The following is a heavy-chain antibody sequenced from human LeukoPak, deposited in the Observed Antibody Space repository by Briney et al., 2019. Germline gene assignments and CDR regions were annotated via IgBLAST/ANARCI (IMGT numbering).Heavy chain of an antibody. Sequence: GGSLRLSCAASGFTVSRHYMSWVRQAPGKGLEWVSVIYSGGSTFYADSVKGRFTISRDNSKNTLYLRMNSLRAEDTAVYYCARDLYSSGWNDAFDIWGQGTMVTVSS. CDR2: IYSGGST. J-gene: IGHJ3*02. CDR3: ARDLYSSGWNDAFDI. V-gene: IGHV3-53*01. D-gene: IGHD6-19*01. CDR1: GFTVSRHY.